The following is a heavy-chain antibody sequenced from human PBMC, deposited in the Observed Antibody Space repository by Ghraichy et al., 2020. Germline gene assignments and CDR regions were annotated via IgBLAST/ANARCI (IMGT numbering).Heavy chain of an antibody. V-gene: IGHV4-4*07. Sequence: SETLSLTCTVSGGSISSYYWSWIRQPAGKGLEWIGRIYTSGSTNYNPSLKSRVTMSVDTSKNQFSLKLSSVTAADTAVYYCARGSNYYDSSGYYVWGQGTLVTVSS. CDR2: IYTSGST. CDR1: GGSISSYY. J-gene: IGHJ4*02. CDR3: ARGSNYYDSSGYYV. D-gene: IGHD3-22*01.